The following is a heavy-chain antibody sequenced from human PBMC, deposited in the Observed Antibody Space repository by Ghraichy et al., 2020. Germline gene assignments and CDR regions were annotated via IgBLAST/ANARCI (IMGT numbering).Heavy chain of an antibody. Sequence: SGPTLVKPTQTLTLTCTFSGFSLTTIGVGVSWIRQPPGKAMEWLASIYWNDDKRYRPSLNSRLTIAKDTSKNLVVFIMTNMDPVDTATYYCARSVLALPVQGAFDVWGQGTMVTVSS. V-gene: IGHV2-5*01. J-gene: IGHJ3*01. D-gene: IGHD2-8*01. CDR1: GFSLTTIGVG. CDR2: IYWNDDK. CDR3: ARSVLALPVQGAFDV.